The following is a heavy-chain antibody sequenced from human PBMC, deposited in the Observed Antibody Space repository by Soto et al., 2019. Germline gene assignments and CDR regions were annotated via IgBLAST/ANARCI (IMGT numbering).Heavy chain of an antibody. CDR2: ISYDGSNK. V-gene: IGHV3-30*18. J-gene: IGHJ6*02. Sequence: QVQLVESGGGVVQPGRSLRLSCAASGFTFSSYGMHWVRQARGKGLEWVAVISYDGSNKYYADSVKGRFTISRDNSKNTLYLQMYNLRAEDTAVYYCAKDVGSGWLYYYYGMDVWGQGTTVTVSS. CDR1: GFTFSSYG. CDR3: AKDVGSGWLYYYYGMDV. D-gene: IGHD3-22*01.